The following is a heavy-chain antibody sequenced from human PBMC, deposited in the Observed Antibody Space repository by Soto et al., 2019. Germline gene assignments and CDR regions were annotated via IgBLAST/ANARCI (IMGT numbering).Heavy chain of an antibody. V-gene: IGHV3-23*01. D-gene: IGHD1-20*01. CDR2: ISVSDAFI. J-gene: IGHJ4*02. Sequence: GGSLRLSCAASGFNVGAFAVNWVRQAPGKGLEWVSGISVSDAFIYYADSVRGRFSISRDASENILYLQMNSLRVDDTALYYCTRGTVAGITGLDYWGPGTLVTVSS. CDR1: GFNVGAFA. CDR3: TRGTVAGITGLDY.